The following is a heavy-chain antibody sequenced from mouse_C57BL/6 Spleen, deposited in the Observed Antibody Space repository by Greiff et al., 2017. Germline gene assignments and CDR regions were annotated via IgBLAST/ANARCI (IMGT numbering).Heavy chain of an antibody. D-gene: IGHD2-5*01. CDR2: IDPENGDT. J-gene: IGHJ2*01. CDR3: TTGGSNFYFDY. CDR1: GFNIKDDY. V-gene: IGHV14-4*01. Sequence: EVQLKQSGAELVRPGASVKLSCTASGFNIKDDYMHWVKQRPEQGLEWIGWIDPENGDTEYASKFQGKATITADTSSNTAYLQLSSLTSEDTAVYYCTTGGSNFYFDYWGQGTTLTVSS.